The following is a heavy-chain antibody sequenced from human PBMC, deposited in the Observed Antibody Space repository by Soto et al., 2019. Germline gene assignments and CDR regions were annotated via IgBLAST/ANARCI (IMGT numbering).Heavy chain of an antibody. CDR3: ARAAQYYDILTGYYDY. V-gene: IGHV1-69*01. CDR1: GGTFSSYA. J-gene: IGHJ4*02. CDR2: IIPIFGTA. D-gene: IGHD3-9*01. Sequence: QVQLVQSGAEVKKPGSSVKVSCKACGGTFSSYAISWVRQAPGQGLEWMGGIIPIFGTANYAQKFQGRVTITADESTSTAYMELSSLRSEDTAVYYCARAAQYYDILTGYYDYWGQGTLVTVSS.